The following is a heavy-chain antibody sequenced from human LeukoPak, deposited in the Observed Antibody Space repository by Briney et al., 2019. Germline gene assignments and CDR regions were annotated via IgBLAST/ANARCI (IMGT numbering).Heavy chain of an antibody. CDR3: TTDGTYYGSGSYSY. D-gene: IGHD3-10*01. CDR1: GFTFSNAW. Sequence: GGSLTLSCAASGFTFSNAWMSWVRQAPGKGLEWVGRIKSKTDGGTTDYAAPVKGRFTISRDDSKNTLYLQMNSLKTEDTAVYYCTTDGTYYGSGSYSYWGQGTLVTVSS. CDR2: IKSKTDGGTT. J-gene: IGHJ4*02. V-gene: IGHV3-15*01.